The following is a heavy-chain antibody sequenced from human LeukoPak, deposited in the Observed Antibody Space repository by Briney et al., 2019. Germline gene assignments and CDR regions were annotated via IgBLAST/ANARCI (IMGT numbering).Heavy chain of an antibody. CDR1: GYTFTGCY. CDR3: ARDLSYCSSTSCYIREDYFDY. D-gene: IGHD2-2*02. Sequence: ASVKVSCKASGYTFTGCYMHWVRQAPGQGLEWMGWINPNSGGTNYAQKFQGRVTMTRDTSISTAYMELSRLRSDDTAVYYCARDLSYCSSTSCYIREDYFDYWGQGTLVTVSS. J-gene: IGHJ4*02. V-gene: IGHV1-2*02. CDR2: INPNSGGT.